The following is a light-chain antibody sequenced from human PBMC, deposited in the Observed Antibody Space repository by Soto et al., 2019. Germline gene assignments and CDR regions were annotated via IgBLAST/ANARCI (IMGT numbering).Light chain of an antibody. CDR1: RSNIGADYD. CDR3: QSYDRNLRYV. Sequence: QSVLTQPPSVSGAPGQRVTISCTGSRSNIGADYDVQWYQQLPGTAPKLVVYANTNRPSGVPDRFSASKSGTSASLAITGLQADDEADYYCQSYDRNLRYVFGTGTKLTVL. J-gene: IGLJ1*01. V-gene: IGLV1-40*01. CDR2: ANT.